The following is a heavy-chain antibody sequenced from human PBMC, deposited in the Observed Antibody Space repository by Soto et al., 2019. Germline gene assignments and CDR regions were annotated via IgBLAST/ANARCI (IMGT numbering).Heavy chain of an antibody. V-gene: IGHV3-30*03. J-gene: IGHJ4*02. D-gene: IGHD3-22*01. Sequence: QVHLVESGGGVVQPGRSLRLSCADSGFTFSSYGMHWVRQAPGKGLEWVAHISYDGSNNNYVDSVKGRFTISRDNSKNTLYLQMNSLRAEDTAVYYCARDSYYYDSSGYYTFDHWGQGTLVTVSS. CDR1: GFTFSSYG. CDR2: ISYDGSNN. CDR3: ARDSYYYDSSGYYTFDH.